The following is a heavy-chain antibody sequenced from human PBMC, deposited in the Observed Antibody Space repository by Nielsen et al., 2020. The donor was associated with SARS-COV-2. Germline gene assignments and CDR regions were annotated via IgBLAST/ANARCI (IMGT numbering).Heavy chain of an antibody. Sequence: ASVKVSCKASGYTFTGYYMHWVRQAPGQGLEWMGRINPNSGGTNYAQKFQGRATMTRDTSISTAYMELSRLRSDDTAVYYCAKPTAGYNSPLAYWGQGTLVTVSS. D-gene: IGHD5-24*01. V-gene: IGHV1-2*06. CDR2: INPNSGGT. CDR3: AKPTAGYNSPLAY. J-gene: IGHJ4*02. CDR1: GYTFTGYY.